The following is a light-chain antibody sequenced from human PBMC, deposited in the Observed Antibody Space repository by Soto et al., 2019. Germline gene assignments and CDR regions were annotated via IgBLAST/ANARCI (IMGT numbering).Light chain of an antibody. CDR3: QSYDSSLSAVV. CDR1: SSNIGAGYD. CDR2: GNS. Sequence: QSVLTQPPSVSGAPGQRVTISCTESSSNIGAGYDVHWYQQLPGTAPKLLIYGNSNRASGVPDRFSGSKSGTSASLAITGLQGEDEADYYCQSYDSSLSAVVFGGGTKLTVL. V-gene: IGLV1-40*01. J-gene: IGLJ2*01.